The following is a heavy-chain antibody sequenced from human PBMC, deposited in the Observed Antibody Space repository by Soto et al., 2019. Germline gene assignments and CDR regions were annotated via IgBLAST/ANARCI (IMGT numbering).Heavy chain of an antibody. CDR2: IWYDGSNK. V-gene: IGHV3-33*01. D-gene: IGHD2-15*01. CDR3: ARDVTEAETGYYYYGMDV. J-gene: IGHJ6*02. CDR1: GFTFSSYG. Sequence: QVQLVESGGGVVQPGRSLRLSCAASGFTFSSYGMHWVRQAPGKGLEWVAVIWYDGSNKYYADSVKGRFTISRDNSKNTXFLQMNSLRAEDTAVYYCARDVTEAETGYYYYGMDVWGQGTTVTVSS.